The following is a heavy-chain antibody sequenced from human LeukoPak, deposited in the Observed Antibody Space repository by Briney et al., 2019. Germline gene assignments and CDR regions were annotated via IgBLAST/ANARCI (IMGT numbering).Heavy chain of an antibody. Sequence: PGGSLRLSCAASGFTFSSYGMHWVRQAPGKGLEWVAFIRYDGSNKYYVDSVKGRFTISRDNSKNTLSLQMSSLRAEDTAVYFCAKAGSIRFDYWGQGTLVTVSS. D-gene: IGHD3-3*02. J-gene: IGHJ4*02. CDR2: IRYDGSNK. CDR3: AKAGSIRFDY. V-gene: IGHV3-30*02. CDR1: GFTFSSYG.